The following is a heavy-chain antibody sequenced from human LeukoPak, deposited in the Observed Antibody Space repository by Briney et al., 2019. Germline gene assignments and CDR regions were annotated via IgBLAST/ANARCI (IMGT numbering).Heavy chain of an antibody. V-gene: IGHV4-59*01. CDR1: GGSISSYY. CDR3: ARSSGWYLDYYYMDV. CDR2: IYYSGST. D-gene: IGHD6-19*01. Sequence: SETLSLTCTVSGGSISSYYWSWIRQPPGKGLEWIGYIYYSGSTNYNPSLKSRVTISVDTSENQFSLKLSSVTAADTAVYYCARSSGWYLDYYYMDVWGKGTTVTVSS. J-gene: IGHJ6*03.